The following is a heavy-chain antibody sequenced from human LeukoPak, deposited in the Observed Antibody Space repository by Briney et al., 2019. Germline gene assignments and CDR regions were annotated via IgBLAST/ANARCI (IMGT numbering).Heavy chain of an antibody. Sequence: ASVKVSCKASGYTFTSYYLHWVRQAPGQGLEWMGIINPSGGSTSYAQKFQDRVTMTRDTPTSTVYMELSSLRSEDTAVYHCARGHSNSPFLYWGQGTLVTVSS. CDR3: ARGHSNSPFLY. V-gene: IGHV1-46*01. CDR2: INPSGGST. D-gene: IGHD6-6*01. CDR1: GYTFTSYY. J-gene: IGHJ4*02.